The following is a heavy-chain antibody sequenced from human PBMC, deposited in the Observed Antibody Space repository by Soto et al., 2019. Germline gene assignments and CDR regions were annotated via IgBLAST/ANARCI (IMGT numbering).Heavy chain of an antibody. J-gene: IGHJ4*02. V-gene: IGHV3-30-3*01. CDR3: ARDYSSYGPFDY. CDR2: ISYDGVNK. CDR1: GFSFSAYS. D-gene: IGHD5-18*01. Sequence: PGGSLRLSCATSGFSFSAYSMHWVRQAPGKGLEWVAVISYDGVNKVYADSVKGRFTISRDNAKNSLYLQMNSLRAEDTAVYYCARDYSSYGPFDYWGQGTLVTVSS.